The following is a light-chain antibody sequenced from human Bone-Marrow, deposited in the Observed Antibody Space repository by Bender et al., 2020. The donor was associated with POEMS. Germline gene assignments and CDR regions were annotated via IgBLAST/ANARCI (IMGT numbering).Light chain of an antibody. CDR1: SSDVGGYDY. CDR3: SSYTGSTTSI. V-gene: IGLV2-14*01. Sequence: QSALTQPASLSGSPGQSITISCTGTSSDVGGYDYVSWYQQYPGKAPKLIIYAVSHRPSGVSDRFSGSKSGNTASLTVSGLQAEDEADYYCSSYTGSTTSIFGGGTKLTVL. CDR2: AVS. J-gene: IGLJ2*01.